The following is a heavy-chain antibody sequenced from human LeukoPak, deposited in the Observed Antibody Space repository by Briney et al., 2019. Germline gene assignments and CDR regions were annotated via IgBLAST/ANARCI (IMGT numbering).Heavy chain of an antibody. CDR2: IGSSGTNT. D-gene: IGHD5-12*01. V-gene: IGHV3-23*01. J-gene: IGHJ4*02. CDR1: GFTFGSYA. Sequence: GGSLRLSCAASGFTFGSYAMTWVRQPPGKGLEWVSSIGSSGTNTYYADYVEGRFTISRDTSKNTPFMEMSSLRDEETAVYYCASMYRILGYPCGSHVTYFDYRGEGTLVSVS. CDR3: ASMYRILGYPCGSHVTYFDY.